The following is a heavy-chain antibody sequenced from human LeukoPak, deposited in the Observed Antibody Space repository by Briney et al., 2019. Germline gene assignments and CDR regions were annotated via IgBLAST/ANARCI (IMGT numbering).Heavy chain of an antibody. D-gene: IGHD1-1*01. V-gene: IGHV3-7*01. J-gene: IGHJ4*02. CDR3: ARVDHNWNDSDY. CDR1: GFAFSGYW. CDR2: VNQDGSQK. Sequence: GGSLRLSCAASGFAFSGYWMSWVRQAPGKGLEWVANVNQDGSQKYYVDSVKGRFTISRDNAKTSLYLQMNSLRVEDTALYYCARVDHNWNDSDYWGREPWSPSPQ.